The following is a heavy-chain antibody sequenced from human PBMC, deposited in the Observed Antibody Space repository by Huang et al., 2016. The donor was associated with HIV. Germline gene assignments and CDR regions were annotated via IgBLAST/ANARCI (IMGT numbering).Heavy chain of an antibody. Sequence: QVQLEQSGPAVRKPGSSVKVSCQASGGSFSDQIISWVRQAPGQRFEWRGGMSPLFRAPAYGKEFKGGVTMTADESTATIYMELNSLTSEDTAVYYCAMSLRYQYDSRSYWGRYFDYWGQGTLVTVSS. D-gene: IGHD3-16*01. CDR2: MSPLFRAP. V-gene: IGHV1-69*01. CDR3: AMSLRYQYDSRSYWGRYFDY. CDR1: GGSFSDQI. J-gene: IGHJ4*02.